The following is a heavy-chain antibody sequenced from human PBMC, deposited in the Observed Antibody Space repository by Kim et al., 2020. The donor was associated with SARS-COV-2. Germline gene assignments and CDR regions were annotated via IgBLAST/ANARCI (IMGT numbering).Heavy chain of an antibody. J-gene: IGHJ2*01. CDR2: IYVNGET. D-gene: IGHD1-26*01. CDR1: GGSVSTTSYH. V-gene: IGHV4-61*01. CDR3: ARDLGRGHLVHWYFDL. Sequence: SETLSLTCTVSGGSVSTTSYHWSWIRQSPGKGLEWLGYIYVNGETNYNPSLKSRVTMSMDPSKSQFSRELTSVTAADTAVYYCARDLGRGHLVHWYFDLWGRGTLVTVSS.